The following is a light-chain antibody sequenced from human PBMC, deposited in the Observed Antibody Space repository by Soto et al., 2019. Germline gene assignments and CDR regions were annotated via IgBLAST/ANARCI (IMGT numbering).Light chain of an antibody. J-gene: IGLJ1*01. CDR3: SSYTNSTDYV. Sequence: QSVLTQPASASGSPGQSITISCTGTSSDVGTYNYVSWYQQHPGKAPKLIIYEVSNRPSGVSNRFSGSKSGNTASLTISGLQAEDEADYYCSSYTNSTDYVFGTGTKVT. CDR1: SSDVGTYNY. CDR2: EVS. V-gene: IGLV2-14*01.